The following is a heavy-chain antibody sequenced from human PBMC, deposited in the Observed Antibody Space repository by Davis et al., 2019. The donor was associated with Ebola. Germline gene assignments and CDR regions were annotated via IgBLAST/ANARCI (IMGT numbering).Heavy chain of an antibody. CDR1: GYTFTSYD. CDR3: AREGQAYDGTHY. J-gene: IGHJ4*02. V-gene: IGHV1-8*01. CDR2: MNPNSGNT. D-gene: IGHD1-1*01. Sequence: ASVKVSCKASGYTFTSYDINWVRQATGQGLEWMGWMNPNSGNTGYAQKFQGRVTMTRNTSISTAYMELSSLRSEDTAVYYCAREGQAYDGTHYWGQGTLVTVSS.